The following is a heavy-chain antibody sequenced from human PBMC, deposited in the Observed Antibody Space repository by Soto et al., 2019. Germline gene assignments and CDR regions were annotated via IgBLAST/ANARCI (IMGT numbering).Heavy chain of an antibody. CDR3: ARLPYLSYFDS. Sequence: QVHLQQWGAGLLKPSETLSLTCGVYGGAFSTYYWSWVRQPPGKGLEWIGELSHAGTNNSPSLEGRVTISRDTSKNQFSLRLTSVTAADTALYYCARLPYLSYFDSWGQGTLVTVSS. V-gene: IGHV4-34*01. J-gene: IGHJ4*02. CDR1: GGAFSTYY. CDR2: LSHAGT.